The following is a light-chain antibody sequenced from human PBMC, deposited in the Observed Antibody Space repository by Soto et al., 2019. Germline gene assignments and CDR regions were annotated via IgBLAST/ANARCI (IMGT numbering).Light chain of an antibody. CDR2: GAS. V-gene: IGKV3-15*01. CDR1: QNIGRN. Sequence: EIVMTQSPVTLSVSPGERATLSCRASQNIGRNLAWYQQKPGQAPRLLIFGASARDTGVPARFSGSGSGTEFTLTISSLQSEDFAVYYCQHLKTFGQGTRVEIK. J-gene: IGKJ1*01. CDR3: QHLKT.